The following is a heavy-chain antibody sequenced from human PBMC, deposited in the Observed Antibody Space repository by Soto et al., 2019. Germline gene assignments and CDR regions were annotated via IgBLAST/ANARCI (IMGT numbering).Heavy chain of an antibody. D-gene: IGHD3-10*01. CDR1: GFTFNRFW. Sequence: EVQLVESGGGLVQPGGSLRLSCAASGFTFNRFWIHWVRQAPGKGLVWVSRINASGRSTDYADTVKGRFTISRDDAKNTVYLQMNSLRAEDTAVYYCARDHFEWVGALFTANTGDYWGQGTLVTVSS. J-gene: IGHJ4*02. CDR3: ARDHFEWVGALFTANTGDY. CDR2: INASGRST. V-gene: IGHV3-74*01.